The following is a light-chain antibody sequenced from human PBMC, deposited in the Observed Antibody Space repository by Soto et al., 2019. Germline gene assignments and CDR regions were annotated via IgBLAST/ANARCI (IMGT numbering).Light chain of an antibody. J-gene: IGLJ2*01. CDR3: QSYDSSLSGSGV. CDR1: SSNIGAGYD. V-gene: IGLV1-40*01. Sequence: QLVLTQPPSVSGAPGQRVTISCTGSSSNIGAGYDVHWYQQLPGTAPKLLIYDNSNRPSGVPDRFSGSKSGTSASLAITGLQAEEEADYYCQSYDSSLSGSGVFGGGTKLTAL. CDR2: DNS.